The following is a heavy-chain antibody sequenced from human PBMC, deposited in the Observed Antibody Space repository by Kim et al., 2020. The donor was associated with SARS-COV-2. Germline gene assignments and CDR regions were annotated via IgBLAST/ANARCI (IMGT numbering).Heavy chain of an antibody. J-gene: IGHJ5*02. CDR2: INSDGSST. CDR1: GFSFSDYY. CDR3: VREPAS. Sequence: GGSLRLSCAASGFSFSDYYMNWIRQAPGKGLEWLAYINSDGSSTKYADSVNGRFIISRDNDRKSLPLQMNSLTPEDTAMYYCVREPASWGQGTLVTVSS. V-gene: IGHV3-11*01.